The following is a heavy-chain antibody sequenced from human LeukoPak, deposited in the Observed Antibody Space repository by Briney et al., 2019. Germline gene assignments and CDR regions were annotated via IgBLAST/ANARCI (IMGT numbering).Heavy chain of an antibody. Sequence: GRSLRLSCAASGFTFSSDGMHWVRQAPGKGLEWVAVISYDGSNKYYADSVKGRFTISRDNSKNTLYLQMNSLRAEDTAVYYCAKVTSPIAAAGPDYWGQGTLVTVSS. V-gene: IGHV3-30*18. CDR3: AKVTSPIAAAGPDY. J-gene: IGHJ4*02. D-gene: IGHD6-13*01. CDR2: ISYDGSNK. CDR1: GFTFSSDG.